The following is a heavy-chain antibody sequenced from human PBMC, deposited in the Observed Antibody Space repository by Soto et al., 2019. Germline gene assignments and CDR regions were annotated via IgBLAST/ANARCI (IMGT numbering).Heavy chain of an antibody. Sequence: SVKFSCKASGGTFSSYAISWVRQAPGQGLEWMGGIIPIFGTANYAQKFQGRVTITADESTSTAYMELSSLRSEDTAVYYCARGPPLSRPRGYSYGFNWFDHWGQGTLVTVSS. V-gene: IGHV1-69*13. J-gene: IGHJ5*02. D-gene: IGHD5-18*01. CDR2: IIPIFGTA. CDR1: GGTFSSYA. CDR3: ARGPPLSRPRGYSYGFNWFDH.